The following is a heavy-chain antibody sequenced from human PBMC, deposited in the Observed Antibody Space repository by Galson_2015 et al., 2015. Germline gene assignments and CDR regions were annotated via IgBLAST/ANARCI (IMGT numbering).Heavy chain of an antibody. J-gene: IGHJ5*02. CDR2: IYYSGST. V-gene: IGHV4-39*07. CDR1: GGSISSSSYY. Sequence: ETLSLTCTVSGGSISSSSYYWGWIRQPPGKGLEWIGSIYYSGSTYYNPSLKSRVTISVDTSKNQFSLKLSSVTAADTAVYYCARGHEYCGGDCYLYFDPWGQGTLVTVSS. D-gene: IGHD2-21*01. CDR3: ARGHEYCGGDCYLYFDP.